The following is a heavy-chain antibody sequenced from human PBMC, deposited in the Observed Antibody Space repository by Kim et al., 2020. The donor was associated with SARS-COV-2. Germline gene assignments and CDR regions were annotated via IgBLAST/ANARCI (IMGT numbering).Heavy chain of an antibody. CDR2: ISWNSGSI. V-gene: IGHV3-9*01. CDR1: GFTFDDYA. CDR3: AKDTGDGYMAGYFDY. D-gene: IGHD5-12*01. J-gene: IGHJ4*02. Sequence: GGSLRLSCAASGFTFDDYAMHWVRQAPGKGLEWVSGISWNSGSIGYADSVKGRFTISRDNAKNSLYLQMNSLRAEDTALYYCAKDTGDGYMAGYFDYWGQGTLVTVYS.